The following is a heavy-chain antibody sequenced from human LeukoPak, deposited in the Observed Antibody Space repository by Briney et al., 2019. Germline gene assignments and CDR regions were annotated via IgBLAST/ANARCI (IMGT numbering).Heavy chain of an antibody. Sequence: GGSLRLSCAASGFTFSSYSMNWVRQAPGKGLEWVSSISGSGTSTYYAVSVKGRFSISRDNSKNTLYLQMNSLRAEDTAVYYCANGLALDYWGQGTLVTVSS. J-gene: IGHJ4*02. CDR3: ANGLALDY. CDR1: GFTFSSYS. D-gene: IGHD3/OR15-3a*01. V-gene: IGHV3-23*01. CDR2: ISGSGTST.